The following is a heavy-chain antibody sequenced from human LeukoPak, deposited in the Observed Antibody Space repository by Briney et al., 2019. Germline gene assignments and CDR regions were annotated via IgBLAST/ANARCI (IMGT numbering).Heavy chain of an antibody. Sequence: ASVKVSCKASGYTFTSYGISWVRQAPGQGLEWMGWISAYNGNTNYAQKLQGRVTMTTDTSTSTAYMELRSLRSDDTAVYYCARVRYRSSTSCPITRNWFDPWGQGTLVTVSS. CDR2: ISAYNGNT. CDR3: ARVRYRSSTSCPITRNWFDP. D-gene: IGHD2-2*01. V-gene: IGHV1-18*01. J-gene: IGHJ5*02. CDR1: GYTFTSYG.